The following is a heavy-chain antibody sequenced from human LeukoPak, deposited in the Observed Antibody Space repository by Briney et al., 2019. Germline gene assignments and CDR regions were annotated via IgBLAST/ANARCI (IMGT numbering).Heavy chain of an antibody. Sequence: ASVKVSCKTSGYTFTSYDINWVRQATGQGLEWMGWMNPSSGNTGYAQKFQGRITMTRNIPISTAYMELSSLRSEDTAVYYCAVGIVATRDYWGQGTLVTVSS. CDR1: GYTFTSYD. J-gene: IGHJ4*02. D-gene: IGHD5-12*01. CDR3: AVGIVATRDY. V-gene: IGHV1-8*01. CDR2: MNPSSGNT.